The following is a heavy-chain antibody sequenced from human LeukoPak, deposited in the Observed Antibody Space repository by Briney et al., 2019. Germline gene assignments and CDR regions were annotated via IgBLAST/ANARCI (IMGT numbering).Heavy chain of an antibody. V-gene: IGHV1-8*01. CDR1: GYTFTNYD. CDR3: ARDFFDGHGYTFYYYGMDV. J-gene: IGHJ6*02. Sequence: ASVKVSCKASGYTFTNYDVNWVRQATGQGLEWMGWMNPTSGEAGFAQRFQGRVSMTRNISISTAYMELSSLRSEDTAVYYCARDFFDGHGYTFYYYGMDVWGQGTTVTVSS. CDR2: MNPTSGEA. D-gene: IGHD3-22*01.